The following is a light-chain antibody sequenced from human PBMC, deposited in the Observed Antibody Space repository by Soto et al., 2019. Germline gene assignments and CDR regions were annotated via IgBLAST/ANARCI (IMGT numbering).Light chain of an antibody. CDR3: QQYGSSPWT. J-gene: IGKJ1*01. CDR2: GAS. CDR1: QSVSSSY. Sequence: EIVLTQSPGTLSLSPGERATLSCRASQSVSSSYLAWYQQKPGQAPRLLLYGASSRDTGIPDRFSGIGSGTDFTLTSSRLEPEDFAVYYCQQYGSSPWTFGQGTKVEIK. V-gene: IGKV3-20*01.